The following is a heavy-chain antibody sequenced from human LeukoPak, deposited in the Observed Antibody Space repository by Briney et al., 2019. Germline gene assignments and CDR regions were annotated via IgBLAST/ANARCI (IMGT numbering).Heavy chain of an antibody. CDR3: ARDRRITIFGEVIVDWFDP. V-gene: IGHV1-18*01. CDR1: GYRFTSYG. D-gene: IGHD3-3*01. Sequence: GASVKVSCKASGYRFTSYGISWVRQAPGQGLEWMGWISAYNGNTNYAQKLQGRVTMTTDTSTSTAYMELRSLRSDDTTVYYCARDRRITIFGEVIVDWFDPWGQGTLVTVSS. CDR2: ISAYNGNT. J-gene: IGHJ5*02.